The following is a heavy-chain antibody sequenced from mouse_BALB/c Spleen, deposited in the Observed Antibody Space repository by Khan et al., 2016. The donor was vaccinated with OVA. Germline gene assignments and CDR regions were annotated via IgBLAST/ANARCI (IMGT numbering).Heavy chain of an antibody. CDR3: ARVGYDGTMDC. D-gene: IGHD2-14*01. V-gene: IGHV9-3-1*01. J-gene: IGHJ4*01. Sequence: QIQLVQSGPELKKPGETVQISCKASGFTFTNYGMNWVKQAPGKGLKWMGWINTYTGEPTFADDFKGRFAFSLENSASTAYLQLNSLKNEDTATFYGARVGYDGTMDCWGQGTSVTVSS. CDR1: GFTFTNYG. CDR2: INTYTGEP.